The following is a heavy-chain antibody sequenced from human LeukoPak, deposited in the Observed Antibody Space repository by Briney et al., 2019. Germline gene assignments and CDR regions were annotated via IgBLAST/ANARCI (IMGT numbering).Heavy chain of an antibody. J-gene: IGHJ4*02. D-gene: IGHD1-26*01. CDR1: GFTFSSYW. V-gene: IGHV3-74*01. CDR2: LNSDGSST. Sequence: GGSLRLSCAASGFTFSSYWMHWVRQAPGKGLVWVSGLNSDGSSTIYADSVRGRFTISRDNAKNTLYLQMNSLRVEDTAVYYCVRDIVGAFGYWGQGTLVTVFS. CDR3: VRDIVGAFGY.